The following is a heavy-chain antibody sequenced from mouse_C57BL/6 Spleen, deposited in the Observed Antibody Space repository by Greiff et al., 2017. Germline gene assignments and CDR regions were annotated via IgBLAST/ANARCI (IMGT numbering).Heavy chain of an antibody. J-gene: IGHJ4*01. CDR3: ARAGVYYGNYYYAMDY. V-gene: IGHV1-52*01. CDR1: GYTFTSYW. Sequence: QVQLQQPGAELVRPGSSVKLSCKASGYTFTSYWMHWVKQRPIQGLEWIGNIDPSDSETHYNQKFKDKATLTVDTSSSTAYMQLSSLTSEDSAVYYCARAGVYYGNYYYAMDYWGQGTSVTVSS. D-gene: IGHD2-1*01. CDR2: IDPSDSET.